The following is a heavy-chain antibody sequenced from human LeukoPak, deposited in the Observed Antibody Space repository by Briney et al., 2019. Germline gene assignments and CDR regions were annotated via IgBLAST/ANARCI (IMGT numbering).Heavy chain of an antibody. CDR1: GFTFSSFW. CDR3: ARGGGLDV. J-gene: IGHJ6*02. Sequence: GGSLRLSCAASGFTFSSFWMNWAPGAPGKGLEWVASINHNGNVDYYGDSVKGPFTISRDNAKNSLYLQMSNLRAEDTAVYFCARGGGLDVWGQGATVTVSS. V-gene: IGHV3-7*03. CDR2: INHNGNVD. D-gene: IGHD3-16*01.